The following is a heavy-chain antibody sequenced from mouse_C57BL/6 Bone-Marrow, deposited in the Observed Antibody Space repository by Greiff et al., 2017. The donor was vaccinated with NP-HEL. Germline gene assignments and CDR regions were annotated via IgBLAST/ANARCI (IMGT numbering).Heavy chain of an antibody. CDR3: AREGSSYWYYFDY. J-gene: IGHJ2*01. CDR1: GYTFTDYY. CDR2: INPNNGGT. D-gene: IGHD1-1*01. Sequence: EVQLQQSGPELVKPGASVKISCKASGYTFTDYYMNWVKQSHGKSLEWIGDINPNNGGTSYNQKFKGKATLTVDKSSSTAYMALRSLTSEDSAVYYCAREGSSYWYYFDYWGQGTTLTVSS. V-gene: IGHV1-26*01.